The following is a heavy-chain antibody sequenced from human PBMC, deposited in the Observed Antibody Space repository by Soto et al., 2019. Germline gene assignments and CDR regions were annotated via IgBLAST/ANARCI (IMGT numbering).Heavy chain of an antibody. D-gene: IGHD3-10*01. CDR2: SSSAGTTI. J-gene: IGHJ4*02. CDR1: GFVFTEYY. Sequence: GGSLRLSCTASGFVFTEYYMSWVRQAPGKGPEWVSSSSSAGTTIDYADSVKGRFTISRDNAKNSMYLQMTSLRPDDTAVYYCARDRFGLFDHWGQGVLVTVSS. V-gene: IGHV3-11*01. CDR3: ARDRFGLFDH.